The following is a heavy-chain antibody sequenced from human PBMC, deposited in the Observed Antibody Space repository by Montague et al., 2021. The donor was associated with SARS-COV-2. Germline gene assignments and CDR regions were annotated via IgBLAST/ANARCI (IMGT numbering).Heavy chain of an antibody. Sequence: SLRLSCAASGFTFSSYAMSWVRQAPGKGLEWVSAISGSGGSTYYADSVKGRFTISRDNSKNTLYLQMNSLRAEDTAVYYCATSRFLEWLFTMDGPFDYWGQGTLVTVSS. CDR2: ISGSGGST. J-gene: IGHJ4*02. CDR1: GFTFSSYA. V-gene: IGHV3-23*01. CDR3: ATSRFLEWLFTMDGPFDY. D-gene: IGHD3-3*01.